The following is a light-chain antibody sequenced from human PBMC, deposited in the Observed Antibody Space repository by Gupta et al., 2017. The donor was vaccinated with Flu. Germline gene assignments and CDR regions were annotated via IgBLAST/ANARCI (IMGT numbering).Light chain of an antibody. CDR2: WAS. CDR1: QSVLYSSDNKNY. Sequence: DIVMTQSPDSLAVSLGERATINCTSSQSVLYSSDNKNYLAWYQQKPGQPPKMLIYWASTREAGVPDRFSGSGSGTDFTLTISSRQAEDVAVYYCQQFDSSPAFSFGGGTKVEIK. J-gene: IGKJ4*01. V-gene: IGKV4-1*01. CDR3: QQFDSSPAFS.